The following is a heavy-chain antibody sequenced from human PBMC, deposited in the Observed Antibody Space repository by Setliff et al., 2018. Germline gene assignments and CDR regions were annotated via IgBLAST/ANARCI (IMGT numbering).Heavy chain of an antibody. Sequence: GASVKVSCKTSGYTFNDYGITWVRQAPGQGLEWLGWVSTYNGDTKSAQKFRGRVTMTTDISTSTVYMELRTLRSDDTAVYYCARRPIALAGYRKGAFDIWGQGTMVTVSS. V-gene: IGHV1-18*01. CDR2: VSTYNGDT. CDR3: ARRPIALAGYRKGAFDI. J-gene: IGHJ3*02. CDR1: GYTFNDYG. D-gene: IGHD6-19*01.